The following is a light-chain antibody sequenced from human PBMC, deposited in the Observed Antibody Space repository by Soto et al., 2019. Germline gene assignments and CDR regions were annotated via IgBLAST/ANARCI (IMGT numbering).Light chain of an antibody. Sequence: IQMTQSPSTLSAPVGDRVTITCQASQTISTLLAWFQHKPGKAPNLLIYDASNLESGVPSRFSGSGSGTEFTLTISSLQSDDSATYFRQQHSHLVTFGQGTKLEIK. CDR3: QQHSHLVT. CDR2: DAS. J-gene: IGKJ2*01. V-gene: IGKV1-5*01. CDR1: QTISTL.